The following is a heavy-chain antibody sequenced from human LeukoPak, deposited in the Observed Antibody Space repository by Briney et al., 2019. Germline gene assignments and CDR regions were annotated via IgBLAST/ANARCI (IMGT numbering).Heavy chain of an antibody. CDR1: GYSFTSYW. CDR2: IYPGDSDT. Sequence: GASLKISCKGSGYSFTSYWIAWVRQLPGRGLEWMGVIYPGDSDTRYSPSFQGQVTISADKSITTAYLQWSSLKASDTAIYYWGRRGNYYFDSWGQGTLVTVSS. V-gene: IGHV5-51*01. J-gene: IGHJ4*02. CDR3: GRRGNYYFDS. D-gene: IGHD3-10*01.